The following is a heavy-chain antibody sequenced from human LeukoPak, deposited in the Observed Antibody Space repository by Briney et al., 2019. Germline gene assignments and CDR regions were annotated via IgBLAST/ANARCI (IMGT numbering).Heavy chain of an antibody. V-gene: IGHV1-69*04. CDR1: GGTFSSYA. J-gene: IGHJ5*02. CDR2: IIPILGIA. CDR3: ARDRKGWFDP. Sequence: GSSVKVSCKASGGTFSSYAISWVRQAPGQGLEWMGRIIPILGIANYAQKFQGRVTMTRNTSISTAYMELSSLRSEDTAVYYCARDRKGWFDPWGQGTLVTVSS.